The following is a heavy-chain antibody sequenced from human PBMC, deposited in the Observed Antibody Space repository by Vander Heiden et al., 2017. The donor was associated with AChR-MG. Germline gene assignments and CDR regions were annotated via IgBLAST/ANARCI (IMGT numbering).Heavy chain of an antibody. D-gene: IGHD4-17*01. V-gene: IGHV3-64D*06. CDR1: GFTFSSYA. J-gene: IGHJ6*02. CDR2: ISSNGGST. Sequence: EVQLVESGGGLVQPGGSLRLSCSASGFTFSSYAMHWVRPAPGKGLEYVSAISSNGGSTYYADSVKGRFTISRDNSKNTLYLQMSSLRAEDTAVYYCVKEITVTYYYYGMDVWGQGTTVTVSS. CDR3: VKEITVTYYYYGMDV.